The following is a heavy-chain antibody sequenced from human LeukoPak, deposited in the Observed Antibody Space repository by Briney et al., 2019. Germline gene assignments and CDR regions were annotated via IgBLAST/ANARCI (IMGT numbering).Heavy chain of an antibody. CDR1: GFTFGNYG. CDR3: VKDNPLDY. Sequence: PGGSLRLSCGASGFTFGNYGMLWVRKAPGKGLDWVAFIRYDGNKKLYADSAKGRFTISRDNSRNTLYLHLNSLRPEDTALYYCVKDNPLDYWGQGTLVIVSS. V-gene: IGHV3-30*02. J-gene: IGHJ4*02. CDR2: IRYDGNKK. D-gene: IGHD1-14*01.